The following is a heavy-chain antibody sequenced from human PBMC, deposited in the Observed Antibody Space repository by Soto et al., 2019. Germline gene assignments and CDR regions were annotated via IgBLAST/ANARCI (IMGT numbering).Heavy chain of an antibody. V-gene: IGHV3-15*01. CDR1: GFTFSNAW. CDR2: IKSKTDGGTT. D-gene: IGHD3-3*01. J-gene: IGHJ6*02. Sequence: GSLRLSCAASGFTFSNAWMSWVRQAPGKGLEWVGRIKSKTDGGTTDYAAPVKGRFTISRDDSKNTLYLQMNSLKTEDTAVYYCTTQYYDFWSGSYYYGMDVWGQGTTVTVSS. CDR3: TTQYYDFWSGSYYYGMDV.